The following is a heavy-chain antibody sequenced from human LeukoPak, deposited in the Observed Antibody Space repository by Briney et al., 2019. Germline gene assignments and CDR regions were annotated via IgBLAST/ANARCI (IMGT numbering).Heavy chain of an antibody. J-gene: IGHJ6*02. D-gene: IGHD2-2*01. CDR2: ITWNSGSI. CDR3: AKGVPAGSTYYYYAMDV. CDR1: GFSFGVYS. V-gene: IGHV3-9*01. Sequence: GGSLRLSCTASGFSFGVYSMHWVRQAPGRGLEWVSGITWNSGSIGYGDSVRGRFTISRDNAKNSLYLQMNRLRPEDTALYYCAKGVPAGSTYYYYAMDVWGQGTTVTVSS.